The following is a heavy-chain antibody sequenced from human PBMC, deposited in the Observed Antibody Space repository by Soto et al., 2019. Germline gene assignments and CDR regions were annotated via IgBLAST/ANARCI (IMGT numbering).Heavy chain of an antibody. D-gene: IGHD6-13*01. Sequence: SETLSLTCTVSGGSNSSYYWSWIRQPPGKGLEWIGYIYYSGSTYYNPSLKSRVTISVDTSKNQFSLKLNSVTAADTAVYYCASRHSSPYFDYWGQGTLVTVSS. CDR3: ASRHSSPYFDY. CDR2: IYYSGST. V-gene: IGHV4-59*08. CDR1: GGSNSSYY. J-gene: IGHJ4*02.